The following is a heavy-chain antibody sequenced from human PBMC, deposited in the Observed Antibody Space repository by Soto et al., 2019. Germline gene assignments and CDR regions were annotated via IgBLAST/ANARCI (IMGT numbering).Heavy chain of an antibody. J-gene: IGHJ6*02. CDR3: AKDRQLVLPSYYYYGMDV. CDR2: ISYDGSNK. V-gene: IGHV3-30*18. CDR1: GFTFSSYG. D-gene: IGHD6-13*01. Sequence: GGSLRLSCAASGFTFSSYGMHWVRQAPGKGLEWVAVISYDGSNKYYADSVKGRLTISRDNSKNTLYLQMNSLRAEDTAVYYCAKDRQLVLPSYYYYGMDVWGQGTTVTVSS.